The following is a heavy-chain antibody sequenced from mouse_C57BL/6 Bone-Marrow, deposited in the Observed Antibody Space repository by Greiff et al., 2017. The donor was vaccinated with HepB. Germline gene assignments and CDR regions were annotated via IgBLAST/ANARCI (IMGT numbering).Heavy chain of an antibody. CDR1: GYAFSSSW. D-gene: IGHD1-1*01. CDR3: ARPNTTGDAMDY. CDR2: IYPGDGDT. J-gene: IGHJ4*01. Sequence: QVQLQQSGPELVKPGASVKISCKASGYAFSSSWMNWVKQRPGKGLEWIGRIYPGDGDTNYNGKFKGKATLTADESSSTAYMQLSSLTSEDSAVYFCARPNTTGDAMDYWGQGTSVTVSS. V-gene: IGHV1-82*01.